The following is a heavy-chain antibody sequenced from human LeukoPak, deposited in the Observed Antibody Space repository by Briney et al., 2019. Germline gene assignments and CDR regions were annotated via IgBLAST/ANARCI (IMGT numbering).Heavy chain of an antibody. D-gene: IGHD6-13*01. CDR3: AAAGPLFDY. CDR2: ISWNSGSI. CDR1: GFTFDDYS. Sequence: GGSLRLSYAASGFTFDDYSMHWVRQPRGKGLEWVSGISWNSGSIGYADSVKGRFTISRDNAKNSLYLQMNSLRAEDTALYYCAAAGPLFDYWGQGTLVTVSS. J-gene: IGHJ4*02. V-gene: IGHV3-9*01.